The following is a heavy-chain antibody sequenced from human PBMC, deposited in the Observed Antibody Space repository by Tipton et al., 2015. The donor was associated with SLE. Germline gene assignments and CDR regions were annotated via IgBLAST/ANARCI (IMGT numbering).Heavy chain of an antibody. CDR3: ARDLNTHGGNSFDY. CDR2: IGTAGDT. V-gene: IGHV3-13*01. D-gene: IGHD4-23*01. CDR1: GFTFSSYD. J-gene: IGHJ4*02. Sequence: SLRLSCAASGFTFSSYDMHWVRQATGKGLEWVSAIGTAGDTYYPGSVKGRFIISRENAKNSLYLQMNSLRTEDTAVYYCARDLNTHGGNSFDYWGQGTLVAVSS.